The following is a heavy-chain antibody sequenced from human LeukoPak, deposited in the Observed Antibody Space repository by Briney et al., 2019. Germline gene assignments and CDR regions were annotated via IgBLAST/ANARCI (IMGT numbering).Heavy chain of an antibody. CDR1: GGSFSGYY. V-gene: IGHV4-34*12. Sequence: ASETLSLTCAVYGGSFSGYYWSWIRQPPGKGLEWIGEIIHSGSTNYNPSLKSRVTISVDTSKNQFSLKLSSVTAADTAVYYSAIPEYSSRGAVGYWGQGTLVTVSS. D-gene: IGHD6-6*01. J-gene: IGHJ4*02. CDR3: AIPEYSSRGAVGY. CDR2: IIHSGST.